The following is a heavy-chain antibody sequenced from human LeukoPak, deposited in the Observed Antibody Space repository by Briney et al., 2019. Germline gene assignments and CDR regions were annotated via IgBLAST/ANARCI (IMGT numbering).Heavy chain of an antibody. D-gene: IGHD6-6*01. Sequence: SETLSLTCTVSGDSISSSSYYWGWIRQPPGKGLEWIGSIYYSGSTNYNPSLKSRVTISVDTSKNQFSLRLSSVTAADTAVYYCARVRSIAARSPFDPWGQGTLVTVSS. J-gene: IGHJ5*02. V-gene: IGHV4-39*07. CDR1: GDSISSSSYY. CDR2: IYYSGST. CDR3: ARVRSIAARSPFDP.